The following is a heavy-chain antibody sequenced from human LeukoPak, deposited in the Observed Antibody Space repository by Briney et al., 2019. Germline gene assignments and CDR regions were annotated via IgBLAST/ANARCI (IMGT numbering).Heavy chain of an antibody. D-gene: IGHD6-13*01. CDR3: TRHEESSSWYPHDY. V-gene: IGHV3-73*01. J-gene: IGHJ4*02. CDR2: IRSKGNSYAT. CDR1: GFTFSGSA. Sequence: GGSLRLSCAASGFTFSGSAIHWVRQASGKGLEWVGRIRSKGNSYATTYAASVKGRFTISRDDSNDTAYLQMNGLKTEDTAVYYCTRHEESSSWYPHDYWGQGTLVTVSS.